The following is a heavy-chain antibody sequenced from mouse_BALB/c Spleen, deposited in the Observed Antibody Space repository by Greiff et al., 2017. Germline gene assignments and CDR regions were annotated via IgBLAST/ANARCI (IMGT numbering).Heavy chain of an antibody. CDR1: GFNIKDYY. Sequence: VHVKQSGAELVRSGASVKLSCTASGFNIKDYYMHWVKQRPEQGLEWIGWIDPDNGDTEYAPKFQGKATMTADTSSNTAYLHLSSLTSEDTAVYYCSAYYGNYYFDDWGQGTTLTVS. J-gene: IGHJ2*01. CDR3: SAYYGNYYFDD. D-gene: IGHD2-1*01. V-gene: IGHV14-4*02. CDR2: IDPDNGDT.